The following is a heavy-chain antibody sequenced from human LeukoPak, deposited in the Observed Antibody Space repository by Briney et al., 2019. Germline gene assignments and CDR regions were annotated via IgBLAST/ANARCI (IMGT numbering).Heavy chain of an antibody. V-gene: IGHV3-23*01. CDR2: ISGSGGST. J-gene: IGHJ4*02. D-gene: IGHD2-21*02. CDR1: GFTFSSYA. Sequence: GRSLRLSCAASGFTFSSYAMPWVRQAPGKGLEWVSAISGSGGSTYYAGSVKGRFTISRDNSKNTLYLQMNSLRAEDTAVYYCAPWEAYCGGDCYVDYWGQGTLVTVSS. CDR3: APWEAYCGGDCYVDY.